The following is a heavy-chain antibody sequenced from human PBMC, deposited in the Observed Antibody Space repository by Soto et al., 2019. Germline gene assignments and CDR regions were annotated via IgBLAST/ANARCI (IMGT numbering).Heavy chain of an antibody. Sequence: PGGSLRLSCAASGFTVSSNYMSWVRQAPGKGLEWVSVIYSGGSTYYADSVKGRFTISRDNSKYTLYLQMNSLRAEDTAVYYCASSEYSSSSADYWGQGTLVTVSS. D-gene: IGHD6-6*01. V-gene: IGHV3-53*01. CDR2: IYSGGST. CDR1: GFTVSSNY. J-gene: IGHJ4*02. CDR3: ASSEYSSSSADY.